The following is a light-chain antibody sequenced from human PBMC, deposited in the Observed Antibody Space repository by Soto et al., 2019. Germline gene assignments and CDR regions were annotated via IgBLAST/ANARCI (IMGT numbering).Light chain of an antibody. Sequence: QEDRARCSPSACQSVSSSYSAWYQQKPGQAPRLLIYGAYSRAPGLPDRLRGSGSGSDLTLPTSPLEPEDSAVSPRRNYVNSPPSITFGQGTRLENK. V-gene: IGKV3-20*01. CDR1: QSVSSSY. J-gene: IGKJ5*01. CDR3: RNYVNSPPSIT. CDR2: GAY.